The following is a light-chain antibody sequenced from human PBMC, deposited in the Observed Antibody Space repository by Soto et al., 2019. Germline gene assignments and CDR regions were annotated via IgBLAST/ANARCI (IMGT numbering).Light chain of an antibody. CDR3: QQYNSYLLT. V-gene: IGKV1-5*03. CDR2: QAS. J-gene: IGKJ1*01. Sequence: DIQMTHSPSALSASVGDRVTITCRASQSISSWLAWYQQKQGKAPRLLIYQASSVENEVPSRFSGSGSGKGLTGTMSSRQPCDFATDYCQQYNSYLLTCGQGPQVDIK. CDR1: QSISSW.